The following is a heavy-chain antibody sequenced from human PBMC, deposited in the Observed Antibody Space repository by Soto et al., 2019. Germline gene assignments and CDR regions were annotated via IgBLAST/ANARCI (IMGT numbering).Heavy chain of an antibody. D-gene: IGHD3-10*01. Sequence: GCKFSRYARGWLRQAQGKGLEWVSAISGSGGSTYYADSVKGRFTISRDNSKNTLYLQMNSLRAEDTAVYYCAKEEGWFGDFDYWGQGTLVTVSS. CDR2: ISGSGGST. CDR1: GCKFSRYA. J-gene: IGHJ4*02. CDR3: AKEEGWFGDFDY. V-gene: IGHV3-23*01.